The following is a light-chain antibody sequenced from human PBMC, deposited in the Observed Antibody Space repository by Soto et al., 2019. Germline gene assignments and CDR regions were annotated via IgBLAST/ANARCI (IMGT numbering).Light chain of an antibody. CDR2: DVS. CDR3: SSYTSSSTV. Sequence: QSALTQPASVSGSLGQSITISCTGTSSDVGGYNYVSWYQQHPGKAPKLMIYDVSNRPSGVSNRFSGSKSGNTASLTISGLQAEDEAVYYCSSYTSSSTVFGGGTKLSVL. J-gene: IGLJ2*01. CDR1: SSDVGGYNY. V-gene: IGLV2-14*01.